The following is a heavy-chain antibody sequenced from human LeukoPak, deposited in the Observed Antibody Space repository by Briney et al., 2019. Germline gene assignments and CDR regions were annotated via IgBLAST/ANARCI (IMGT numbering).Heavy chain of an antibody. V-gene: IGHV4-34*01. D-gene: IGHD6-19*01. J-gene: IGHJ5*02. Sequence: PSETLSLTCAVYGGSFSGYYWSWIRQPPGKGLEWIGSIYYSGSTYYNPSLKSRVTISVDTSKNQFSLKLSSVTAADTAVYYCASSSGWLNNWFDPWGQGTLVTVSS. CDR1: GGSFSGYY. CDR3: ASSSGWLNNWFDP. CDR2: IYYSGST.